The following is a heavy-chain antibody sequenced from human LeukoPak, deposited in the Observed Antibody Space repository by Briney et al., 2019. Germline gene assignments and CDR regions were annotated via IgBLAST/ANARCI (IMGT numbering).Heavy chain of an antibody. V-gene: IGHV3-43*02. Sequence: WGSLGLSCAAPGFMFHDYAIHWVRQAPGKGLEWVSLISGDGGSTFYADSVKGRFTISRDNSKNSLYLQMNSLRSDDTALYYCARESESSGWYDYWGQGTLVTVSS. CDR3: ARESESSGWYDY. CDR1: GFMFHDYA. D-gene: IGHD6-19*01. CDR2: ISGDGGST. J-gene: IGHJ4*02.